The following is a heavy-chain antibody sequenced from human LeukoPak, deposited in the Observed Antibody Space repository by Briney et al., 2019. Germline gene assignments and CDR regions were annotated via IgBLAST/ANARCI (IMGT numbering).Heavy chain of an antibody. Sequence: SVKVSCKASGGTFSSYAISWVRRAPGQGLEWMGGIIPIFGTANYAQKFQGRVTITADESTSTAYMELSSLRSEDTAVYYCARRGPVDYGGKKEDAFDIWGQGAMVTVSS. CDR2: IIPIFGTA. CDR3: ARRGPVDYGGKKEDAFDI. V-gene: IGHV1-69*13. J-gene: IGHJ3*02. CDR1: GGTFSSYA. D-gene: IGHD4-23*01.